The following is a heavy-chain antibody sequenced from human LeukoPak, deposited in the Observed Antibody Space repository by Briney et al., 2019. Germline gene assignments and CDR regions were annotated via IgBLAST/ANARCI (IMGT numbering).Heavy chain of an antibody. CDR2: RQPGNVS. CDR3: GKSAIAPTNKVVVPAAIFY. D-gene: IGHD2-2*01. CDR1: GFGVSSNH. V-gene: IGHV3-53*01. Sequence: GGSLRLSCAVSGFGVSSNHVAWVRQAPGRGLEWVSVRQPGNVSYYADSVKGRFTTSADSSKNSLHLQMNNLRAEDTAVYYCGKSAIAPTNKVVVPAAIFYWGQGTLVTVSS. J-gene: IGHJ4*02.